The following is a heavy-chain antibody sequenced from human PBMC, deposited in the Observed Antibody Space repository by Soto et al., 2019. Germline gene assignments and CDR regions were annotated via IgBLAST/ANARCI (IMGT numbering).Heavy chain of an antibody. CDR1: GFSFIDYA. CDR3: SRFGPYYYDGSGSHTSFDV. Sequence: EVQLVESGGGLVQPGRSLRLSCTTSGFSFIDYAVTWFRQAPGKGLECIGFVRSKANGVTTEYAASVNGRFTISRNDSKSIAYVQIDGLKSADTAVNYCSRFGPYYYDGSGSHTSFDVWGQGTMVTVSS. V-gene: IGHV3-49*03. CDR2: VRSKANGVTT. D-gene: IGHD3-22*01. J-gene: IGHJ3*01.